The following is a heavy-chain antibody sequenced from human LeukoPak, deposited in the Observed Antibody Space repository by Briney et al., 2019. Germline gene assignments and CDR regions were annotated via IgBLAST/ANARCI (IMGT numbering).Heavy chain of an antibody. CDR1: GFTFSNYP. V-gene: IGHV3-30-3*01. Sequence: PGGSLRLSCAASGFTFSNYPMHWVRRAPGKGLEWVAVISYDGSNKYYADSVKGRFTISRDNSKNTLFLQMNSLRDEDTAVYYCAREDIVVVPVAVGYYGLDVWGQGTTVTVSS. CDR2: ISYDGSNK. CDR3: AREDIVVVPVAVGYYGLDV. D-gene: IGHD2-2*01. J-gene: IGHJ6*02.